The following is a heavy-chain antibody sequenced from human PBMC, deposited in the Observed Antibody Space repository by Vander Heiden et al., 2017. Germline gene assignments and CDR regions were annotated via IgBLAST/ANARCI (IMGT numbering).Heavy chain of an antibody. CDR2: NNSDGSDT. CDR1: GFTFSTYG. J-gene: IGHJ4*01. D-gene: IGHD3-10*01. V-gene: IGHV3-74*03. Sequence: EVQLVESGGGLAQPGGSLRLSCAAPGFTFSTYGMIWVRQAPVKGLVWVSYNNSDGSDTTYADSVKGRFTISRDNAKNTLYMKMNSLRAEDTAVYYCTRNYNGLGYWGHGTLVTVSS. CDR3: TRNYNGLGY.